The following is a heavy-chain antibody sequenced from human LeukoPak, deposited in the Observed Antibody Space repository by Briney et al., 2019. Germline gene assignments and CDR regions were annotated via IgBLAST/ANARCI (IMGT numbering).Heavy chain of an antibody. J-gene: IGHJ6*02. Sequence: GGSLRLSCAASGFTFSSYWMNWARQAPGKGLEWVASINHNGNVNYYVDSVKGRFTISRDNAKNSLYLQMSNLRAEDTAVYFFARGGGLDVWGQGTTVTVSS. CDR2: INHNGNVN. V-gene: IGHV3-7*03. CDR3: ARGGGLDV. CDR1: GFTFSSYW. D-gene: IGHD3-16*01.